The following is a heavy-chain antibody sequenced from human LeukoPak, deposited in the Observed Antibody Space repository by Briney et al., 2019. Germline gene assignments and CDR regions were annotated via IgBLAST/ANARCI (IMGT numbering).Heavy chain of an antibody. J-gene: IGHJ6*02. CDR3: ARDPYSSSWYYGVVYGMDV. CDR2: IYTSGST. Sequence: SQTLSLTCTVSGGSISSGSYYWSWIRQPAGKGLEWIGRIYTSGSTNYNPSLKSRVTISVDTSKNQFSLKLSSVTAADTAVYYCARDPYSSSWYYGVVYGMDVWGQGTTVTVSS. CDR1: GGSISSGSYY. V-gene: IGHV4-61*02. D-gene: IGHD6-13*01.